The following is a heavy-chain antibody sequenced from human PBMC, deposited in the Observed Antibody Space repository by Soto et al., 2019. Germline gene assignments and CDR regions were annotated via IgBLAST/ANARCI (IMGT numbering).Heavy chain of an antibody. D-gene: IGHD3-3*01. V-gene: IGHV3-33*03. Sequence: PGGALRVSCAASGFTLRSYGMHWLRQAPGKRLGRVAVIWYDGSKKYYVDSVKGRFTKSSDNSKNTRYVQTITLKTGDKQEYYHATDQSGYAHRAYNCFGRWDQGTLVIVSS. CDR2: IWYDGSKK. CDR3: ATDQSGYAHRAYNCFGR. CDR1: GFTLRSYG. J-gene: IGHJ5*02.